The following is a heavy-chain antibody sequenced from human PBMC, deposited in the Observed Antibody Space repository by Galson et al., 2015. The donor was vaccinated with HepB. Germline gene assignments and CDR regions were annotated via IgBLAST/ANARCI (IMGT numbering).Heavy chain of an antibody. CDR3: AKSLVRGVTYGMDV. CDR2: ISGSGGST. Sequence: SLRLSCAASGFTFSSYAMSWVRQAPGKGLEWVSAISGSGGSTYYADSVKGRFTISRDNSKNTLYLQMNSLRAEDTALYYCAKSLVRGVTYGMDVWGQGTTVTVSS. V-gene: IGHV3-23*01. CDR1: GFTFSSYA. J-gene: IGHJ6*02. D-gene: IGHD3-10*01.